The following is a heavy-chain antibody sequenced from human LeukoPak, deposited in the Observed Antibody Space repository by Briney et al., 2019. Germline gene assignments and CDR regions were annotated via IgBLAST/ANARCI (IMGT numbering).Heavy chain of an antibody. Sequence: GGSLRLSCAASGFTFSGYVMHWVRQAPGKGLEWVAVISYDGGNKYYADSVKGRFSISRDNSKNTMYLQMNSLRDEDTALYYCARPYCGGDCYSFLDAFDIWGQGTMVTVS. J-gene: IGHJ3*02. D-gene: IGHD2-21*02. CDR3: ARPYCGGDCYSFLDAFDI. CDR2: ISYDGGNK. CDR1: GFTFSGYV. V-gene: IGHV3-30-3*01.